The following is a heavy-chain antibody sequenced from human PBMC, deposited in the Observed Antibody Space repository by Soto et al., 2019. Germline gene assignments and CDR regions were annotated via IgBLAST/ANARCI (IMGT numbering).Heavy chain of an antibody. J-gene: IGHJ4*03. Sequence: SQTLSLTCAISGDSVSGNSVAWNWIRQSPSRGLEWLGRTYYRSKWFYDYGLSVRGRLTISPDTRKNQFSLQLSSVTPEDSAVYYCARGVQASGMGYWGQGILVTVYS. V-gene: IGHV6-1*01. CDR2: TYYRSKWFY. CDR1: GDSVSGNSVA. CDR3: ARGVQASGMGY. D-gene: IGHD6-13*01.